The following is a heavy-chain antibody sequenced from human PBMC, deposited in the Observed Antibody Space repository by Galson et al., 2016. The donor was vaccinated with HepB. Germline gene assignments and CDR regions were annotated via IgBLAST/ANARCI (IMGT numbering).Heavy chain of an antibody. D-gene: IGHD2-21*01. V-gene: IGHV3-7*03. J-gene: IGHJ4*02. Sequence: SLRLSCAASGLSLSTYWMIWVRQAPGKGLEWVANIKQDGSEKYYVDSAKGRFTISRDNSKNSLYLQMNSRRAEDTAVYYCASQSDCGPYHWGQGTLVTVSS. CDR3: ASQSDCGPYH. CDR1: GLSLSTYW. CDR2: IKQDGSEK.